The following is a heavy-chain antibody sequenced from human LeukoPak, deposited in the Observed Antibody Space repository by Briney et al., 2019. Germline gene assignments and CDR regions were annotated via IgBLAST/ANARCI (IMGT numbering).Heavy chain of an antibody. V-gene: IGHV3-21*01. CDR1: GFPFSSYS. J-gene: IGHJ5*02. Sequence: PGGSLRLSCAASGFPFSSYSMNWVRQAPGQGLEWVSSISSSSSYIYYADSVKGRFTISRDNAKNSLYLQMNSLRAEDTSVYYCARDPDSSGSPSWFDPWGQGTLVTVSS. CDR2: ISSSSSYI. D-gene: IGHD3-22*01. CDR3: ARDPDSSGSPSWFDP.